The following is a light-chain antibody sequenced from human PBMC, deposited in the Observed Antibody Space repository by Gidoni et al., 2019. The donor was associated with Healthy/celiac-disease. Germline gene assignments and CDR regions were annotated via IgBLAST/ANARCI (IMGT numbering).Light chain of an antibody. CDR3: QQSHGSRPCS. V-gene: IGKV1-39*01. J-gene: IGKJ2*04. CDR2: AAS. CDR1: QSISNF. Sequence: DIQMTQSPSSLSASVGDRVTITCRASQSISNFLNWYQQKPGKAPKLLIYAASNLQSGVPSRFSGSGFGTDFTLTISSLQPEDVATYFCQQSHGSRPCSFGQGTKLEIK.